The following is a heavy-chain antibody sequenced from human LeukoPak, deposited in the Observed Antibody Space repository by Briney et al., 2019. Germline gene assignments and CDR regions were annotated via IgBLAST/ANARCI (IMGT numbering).Heavy chain of an antibody. CDR1: GYTFTGYY. CDR3: ATSGIYSKGGSFDI. D-gene: IGHD1-26*01. CDR2: INPNSGVT. V-gene: IGHV1-2*02. Sequence: GASVMVSCMASGYTFTGYYMHWVRQAPGQGLEWMGWINPNSGVTNYAQKFQGRVTMTRDTSISTVYMELNRLRSDDTAVYYCATSGIYSKGGSFDIWGRGTMATVSS. J-gene: IGHJ3*02.